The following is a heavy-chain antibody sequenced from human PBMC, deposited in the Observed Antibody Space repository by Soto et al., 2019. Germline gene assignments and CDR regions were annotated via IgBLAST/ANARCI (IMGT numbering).Heavy chain of an antibody. CDR2: ISNSGSTI. J-gene: IGHJ4*02. CDR3: ARNIAVAVNFDY. D-gene: IGHD6-19*01. CDR1: GFTFNDYY. Sequence: GGSLRLSCAASGFTFNDYYMSWIRQAPGKGLEWISYISNSGSTIYYADSVRGRFTISRDNAKNSLYLQMNSLRAEDTAVYYCARNIAVAVNFDYWGQGTLVTVSS. V-gene: IGHV3-11*01.